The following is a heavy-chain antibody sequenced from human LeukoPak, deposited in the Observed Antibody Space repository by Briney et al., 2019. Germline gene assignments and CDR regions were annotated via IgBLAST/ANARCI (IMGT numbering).Heavy chain of an antibody. CDR1: GFTVSSNY. CDR3: ARASGYSGYDPFDY. V-gene: IGHV3-53*01. CDR2: IYSGGDT. D-gene: IGHD5-12*01. Sequence: GGSLRLSCAASGFTVSSNYMSWVRQAPGKGLEWVSVIYSGGDTYYADSVKGRFTISRDNSKNTLYLQMNTLRAEDTAVYYCARASGYSGYDPFDYWGQGTLVTVSS. J-gene: IGHJ4*02.